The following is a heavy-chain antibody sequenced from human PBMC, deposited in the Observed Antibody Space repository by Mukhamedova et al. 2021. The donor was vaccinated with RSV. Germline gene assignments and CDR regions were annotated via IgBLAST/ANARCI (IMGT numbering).Heavy chain of an antibody. Sequence: AEYMGGRFTISRDNAKNSLYLQMNSPRAEDTAVYYCARDGGGDYWGQGTLVTVSS. J-gene: IGHJ4*02. D-gene: IGHD2-21*01. V-gene: IGHV3-11*06. CDR3: ARDGGGDY.